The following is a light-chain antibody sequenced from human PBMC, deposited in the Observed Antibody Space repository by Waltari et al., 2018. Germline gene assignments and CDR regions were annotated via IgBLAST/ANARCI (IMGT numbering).Light chain of an antibody. CDR1: SNDVGNSTH. CDR3: LSYTSSITFV. V-gene: IGLV2-23*02. Sequence: QPALPQPASVSGSPGQSITISCTGTSNDVGNSTHVCLYQPHPGKAPKLIISEVTERPSGVSDRFSGSKSGNTASLTISGLQAEDEADYYCLSYTSSITFVFGGGTKLSVL. CDR2: EVT. J-gene: IGLJ2*01.